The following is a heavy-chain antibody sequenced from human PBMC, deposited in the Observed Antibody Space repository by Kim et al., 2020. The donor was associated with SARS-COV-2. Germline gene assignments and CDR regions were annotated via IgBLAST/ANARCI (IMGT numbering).Heavy chain of an antibody. V-gene: IGHV4-59*01. CDR2: IYYSGST. J-gene: IGHJ3*02. D-gene: IGHD3-10*02. CDR1: GGSISSYY. CDR3: ARVRGRGVTMIGAFDI. Sequence: SETLSLTCTVSGGSISSYYWSWIRQPPGKGLEWIGYIYYSGSTNYNPSLKSRVTISVDTSKNQFSLKLSSVTAADTAVYYCARVRGRGVTMIGAFDIWGQGTMVTVS.